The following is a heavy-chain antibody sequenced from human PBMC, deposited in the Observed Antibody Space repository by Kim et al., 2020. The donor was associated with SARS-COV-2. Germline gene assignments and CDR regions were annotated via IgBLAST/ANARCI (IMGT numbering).Heavy chain of an antibody. D-gene: IGHD5-12*01. J-gene: IGHJ4*02. Sequence: SETLSLTCTVSGGSISSYYWSWIRQPPGKGLEWIGYIYYSGSTNYNPSLKSRVTISVDTSKNQFSLKLSSVTAADTAVYYCARGRRDGYATIFDYWGQGTLVTVSS. CDR1: GGSISSYY. CDR3: ARGRRDGYATIFDY. V-gene: IGHV4-59*13. CDR2: IYYSGST.